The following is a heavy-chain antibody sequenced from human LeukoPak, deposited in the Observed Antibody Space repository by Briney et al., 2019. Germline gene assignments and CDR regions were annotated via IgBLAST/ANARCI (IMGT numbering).Heavy chain of an antibody. V-gene: IGHV1-24*01. CDR1: GYTLTELS. Sequence: ASVKVSCKVSGYTLTELSMHWVRQAPGKGLEWMGGFDPEDGETIYAQKFQGRVTMTEDTSTDTAYMELSSLRSEDTAVYYCATDPVGGAQQQSDYWGQGTLVTVSS. CDR3: ATDPVGGAQQQSDY. D-gene: IGHD6-13*01. CDR2: FDPEDGET. J-gene: IGHJ4*02.